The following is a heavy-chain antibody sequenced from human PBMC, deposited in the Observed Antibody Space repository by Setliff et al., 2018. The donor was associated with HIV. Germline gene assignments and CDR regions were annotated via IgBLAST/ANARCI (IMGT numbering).Heavy chain of an antibody. D-gene: IGHD2-21*02. Sequence: PGGSLRLSCAASRFTFSYYVMHWVRQGPGKGLEWVAVLSSNGSGRSYAYSLQVRFTISRDNSENTLYLQFHRLRPEDTAVDDCARVGGDGHFHYYQLDVWGKGTTVTVSS. CDR2: LSSNGSGR. CDR1: RFTFSYYV. J-gene: IGHJ6*03. CDR3: ARVGGDGHFHYYQLDV. V-gene: IGHV3-30*06.